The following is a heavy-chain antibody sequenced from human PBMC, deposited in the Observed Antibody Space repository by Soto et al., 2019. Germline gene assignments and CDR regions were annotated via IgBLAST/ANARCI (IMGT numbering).Heavy chain of an antibody. CDR1: GDSVSSNTAS. J-gene: IGHJ5*02. CDR2: TYFRSKWYN. CDR3: AKGDNLGPKTGYAFDP. D-gene: IGHD5-12*01. Sequence: SQTLSLTCAISGDSVSSNTASWDWIRQSPSRGLEWLGRTYFRSKWYNDYAVSVKSRIIINPDTSNNQFSLQLNSVTPEDTAVYFCAKGDNLGPKTGYAFDPWGQGIMVTVSS. V-gene: IGHV6-1*01.